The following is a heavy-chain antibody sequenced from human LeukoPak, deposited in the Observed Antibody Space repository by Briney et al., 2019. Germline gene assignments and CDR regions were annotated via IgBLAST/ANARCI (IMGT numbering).Heavy chain of an antibody. CDR3: ASFNYYGSGSYRDY. D-gene: IGHD3-10*01. Sequence: SETLSPTCTVSGGSISSSSYYWGWIRQPPGKGLEWIGSIYYSGSTYYNPSLESRVTISVDTSKNQFSLKLSSVTAADTAVYYCASFNYYGSGSYRDYWGQGTLVTVSS. V-gene: IGHV4-39*01. CDR1: GGSISSSSYY. J-gene: IGHJ4*02. CDR2: IYYSGST.